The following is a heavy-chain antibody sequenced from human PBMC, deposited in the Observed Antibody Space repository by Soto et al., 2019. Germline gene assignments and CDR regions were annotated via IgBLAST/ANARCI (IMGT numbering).Heavy chain of an antibody. V-gene: IGHV4-59*01. CDR3: ARFTYKCGVNWSDP. CDR1: GAPINSDY. Sequence: SETLSLTCTVSGAPINSDYWRWIRQTPGKGLEWIGYIYHIGSTDYNPSLKSRVTISIDKSKNQFSLNLRSVTAADTAVYFCARFTYKCGVNWSDPRGQGTQVTVSS. D-gene: IGHD1-20*01. CDR2: IYHIGST. J-gene: IGHJ5*02.